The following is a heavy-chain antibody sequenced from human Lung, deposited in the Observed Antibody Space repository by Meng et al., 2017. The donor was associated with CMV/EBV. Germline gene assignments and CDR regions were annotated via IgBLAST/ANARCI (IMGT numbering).Heavy chain of an antibody. Sequence: GGSLRLXCAASGFTFSSYSMNWVRQAPGKGLEWVSSISSSSSYIYYADSVKGRFTISRDNAKNSLYLLMNSLRAEDTAVYYCARDLGNSYGYDYYYYYVMDVXGQGXTVTVSS. CDR3: ARDLGNSYGYDYYYYYVMDV. D-gene: IGHD5-18*01. CDR1: GFTFSSYS. CDR2: ISSSSSYI. V-gene: IGHV3-21*01. J-gene: IGHJ6*02.